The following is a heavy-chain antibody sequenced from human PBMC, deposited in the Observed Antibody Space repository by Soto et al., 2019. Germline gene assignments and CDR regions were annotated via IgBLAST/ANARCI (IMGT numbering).Heavy chain of an antibody. J-gene: IGHJ6*02. V-gene: IGHV3-21*01. Sequence: GGSLRLSCAASGFTFSSYSMNWVRQAPGKGLEWVSSISSSSSYIYYADSVKGRFTISRDNAKNSLYLQMNSLRAEDTAVYYCAQSAAAGPTRGDYYGMDVWGQGTTVTVSS. CDR2: ISSSSSYI. CDR3: AQSAAAGPTRGDYYGMDV. CDR1: GFTFSSYS. D-gene: IGHD6-13*01.